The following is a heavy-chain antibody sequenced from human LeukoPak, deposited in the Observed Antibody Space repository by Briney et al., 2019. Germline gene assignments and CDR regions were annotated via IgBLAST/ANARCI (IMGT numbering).Heavy chain of an antibody. CDR3: AKEMYWMPEY. CDR1: GFTFSGYT. D-gene: IGHD2-15*01. J-gene: IGHJ4*02. CDR2: IGGDSSYL. V-gene: IGHV3-21*01. Sequence: GGSLRLSCAASGFTFSGYTMNWVRQAPGKGLEWISSIGGDSSYLYYADSVKGRFTIARDNAKNSLYPQMRSLRAEDTAVYYCAKEMYWMPEYWGPGTLVTVSS.